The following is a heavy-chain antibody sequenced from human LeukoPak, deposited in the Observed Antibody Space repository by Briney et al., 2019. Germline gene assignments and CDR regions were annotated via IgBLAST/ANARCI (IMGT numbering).Heavy chain of an antibody. V-gene: IGHV4-59*11. D-gene: IGHD1-1*01. CDR1: GVSISGHY. Sequence: SETLSLTCTVSGVSISGHYWSWIRQPPGKALEWIGYIHYSGGTNYNPSLKSRVVILVDTSKNQLSLQLNSVTAADTAVYYCARVGRWNDLEYWGQGTLVTVSS. J-gene: IGHJ4*02. CDR2: IHYSGGT. CDR3: ARVGRWNDLEY.